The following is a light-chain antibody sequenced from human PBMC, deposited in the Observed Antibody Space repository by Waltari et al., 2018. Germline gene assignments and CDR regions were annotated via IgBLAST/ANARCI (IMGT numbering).Light chain of an antibody. V-gene: IGLV5-45*03. CDR3: MIWHTSAWV. J-gene: IGLJ3*02. CDR1: SGINVGTYR. CDR2: YKSDSDK. Sequence: QAVLTQPSSLSASPGASASLTCTLRSGINVGTYRIYWYQQKPGSRPQYLPRYKSDSDKQQGSGVPSRFSASKDASANAGILLISGLQSEDEADYYCMIWHTSAWVFGGGTKLTVL.